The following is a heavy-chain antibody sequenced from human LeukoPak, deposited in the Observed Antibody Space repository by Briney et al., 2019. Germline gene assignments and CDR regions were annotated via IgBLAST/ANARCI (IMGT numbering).Heavy chain of an antibody. V-gene: IGHV4-59*08. D-gene: IGHD2-15*01. CDR3: ARLVDSWGAFDI. CDR1: GASSSSSY. Sequence: PSETLSLTCTVSGASSSSSYCSWIRQPPGKGLEWIGYIHYSGSTNYNPSLKSRVTISVDTSKKQFSLKLSSVTAADTAVYYCARLVDSWGAFDIWGQGTRVTVSS. J-gene: IGHJ3*02. CDR2: IHYSGST.